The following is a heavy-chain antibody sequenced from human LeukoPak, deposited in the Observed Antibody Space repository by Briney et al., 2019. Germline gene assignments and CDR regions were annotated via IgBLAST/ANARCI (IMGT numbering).Heavy chain of an antibody. CDR2: INTNTGNP. J-gene: IGHJ6*03. CDR3: ARGIAARPEDYYYYYMDV. Sequence: AASVKVSCKASGYTFTSYAMNWVRQAPGQGLEWMGWINTNTGNPTYAQGFTGRFVFSLDTSVSTAYLQISSLKAEDTAVYYCARGIAARPEDYYYYYMDVWGKGTTVTVSS. V-gene: IGHV7-4-1*02. CDR1: GYTFTSYA. D-gene: IGHD6-6*01.